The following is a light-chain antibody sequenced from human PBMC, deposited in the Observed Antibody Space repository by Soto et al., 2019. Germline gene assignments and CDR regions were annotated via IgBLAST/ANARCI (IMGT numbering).Light chain of an antibody. CDR3: HYYGSSPPWT. CDR2: GAS. Sequence: EIVLTQSPGTLSLSPGERATLSCRASQSVGSSYLAWYQQKPGQAPRLLIHGASSRATGIPDRFSGSGSGTDFTLPISRLEPEDFAVYYCHYYGSSPPWTFGQGTKVEIK. J-gene: IGKJ1*01. V-gene: IGKV3-20*01. CDR1: QSVGSSY.